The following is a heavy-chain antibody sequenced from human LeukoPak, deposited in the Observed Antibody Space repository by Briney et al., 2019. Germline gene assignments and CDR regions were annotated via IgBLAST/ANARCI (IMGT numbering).Heavy chain of an antibody. CDR3: ASPTHITMVRGVTKYYYGMDV. CDR1: GGTFSSYA. Sequence: SVKVSCKASGGTFSSYAISWVRQAPGQGLEWMGRIIPILGIANYAQKFQGRVTITADKSTSTAYMELSSLGSEDTAVYYCASPTHITMVRGVTKYYYGMDVWGQGTTVTVSS. CDR2: IIPILGIA. D-gene: IGHD3-10*01. V-gene: IGHV1-69*04. J-gene: IGHJ6*02.